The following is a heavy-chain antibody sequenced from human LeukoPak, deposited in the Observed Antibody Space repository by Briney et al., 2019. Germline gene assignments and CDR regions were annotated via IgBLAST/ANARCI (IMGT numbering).Heavy chain of an antibody. Sequence: PGGSLRLSCAASGFTFSSYEMNWVRQAPGKGLERVSYISSSGSTIYYADSVKGRFTISRDNAKNSLYLQMNSLRAEDTAVYYCARTVAANYFDYWGQGTLVTVSS. CDR2: ISSSGSTI. D-gene: IGHD6-19*01. V-gene: IGHV3-48*03. J-gene: IGHJ4*02. CDR1: GFTFSSYE. CDR3: ARTVAANYFDY.